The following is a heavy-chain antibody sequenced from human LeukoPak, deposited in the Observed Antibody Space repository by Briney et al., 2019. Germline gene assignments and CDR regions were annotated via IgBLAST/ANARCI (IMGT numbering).Heavy chain of an antibody. Sequence: GGSLRLSCAASGFTFSTYWMHWVRQAPGKGLVWVSRINGDGSDTSYADSVRGRFTISRDNAKNTLFLQMNSLRAEDTAVYYCVRDPPEREELFDYWGQGTLVTVSS. J-gene: IGHJ4*02. CDR2: INGDGSDT. V-gene: IGHV3-74*01. CDR1: GFTFSTYW. D-gene: IGHD1-26*01. CDR3: VRDPPEREELFDY.